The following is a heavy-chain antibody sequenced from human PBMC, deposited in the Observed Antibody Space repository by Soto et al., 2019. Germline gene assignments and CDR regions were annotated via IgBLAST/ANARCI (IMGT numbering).Heavy chain of an antibody. Sequence: EVQLLESGGALVQPGGSLRLSCAASGFTFSTYAMTWVRQAPGKGLEWDSAISGSGGSTYYADSVKGRFTISRDNSKNTLYLQMNSLRAEDTAVYYCAKDRVVVYVWGQGTTVTVSS. CDR1: GFTFSTYA. J-gene: IGHJ6*02. CDR3: AKDRVVVYV. V-gene: IGHV3-23*01. CDR2: ISGSGGST. D-gene: IGHD2-15*01.